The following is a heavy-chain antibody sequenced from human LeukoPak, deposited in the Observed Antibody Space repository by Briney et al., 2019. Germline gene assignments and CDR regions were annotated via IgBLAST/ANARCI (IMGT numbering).Heavy chain of an antibody. J-gene: IGHJ4*02. CDR2: IYSGGST. V-gene: IGHV3-66*01. D-gene: IGHD3-10*01. CDR3: ARTLLWSGELLGHDY. Sequence: GRSLRLSCAASGFTVSSNYMSWVRQAPGKGLEWVSVIYSGGSTYYADSAKGRFTISRDNSKNTLYLQMNSLRAEDTAVYYCARTLLWSGELLGHDYWGQGTLVTVSS. CDR1: GFTVSSNY.